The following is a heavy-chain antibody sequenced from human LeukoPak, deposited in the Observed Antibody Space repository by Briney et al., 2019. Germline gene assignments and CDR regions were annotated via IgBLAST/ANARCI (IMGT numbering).Heavy chain of an antibody. CDR1: GFTFSSYG. CDR3: PRARCSNYAGGFDY. Sequence: GRSLTLTCAASGFTFSSYGMHWVRQAPGKGLEWVAILWYDGSNTYYADSVKGRFTISRDDSKNTVYVQMNNLRAEDTAVYYCPRARCSNYAGGFDYWGQGTLASVSS. D-gene: IGHD4-11*01. J-gene: IGHJ4*02. CDR2: LWYDGSNT. V-gene: IGHV3-33*01.